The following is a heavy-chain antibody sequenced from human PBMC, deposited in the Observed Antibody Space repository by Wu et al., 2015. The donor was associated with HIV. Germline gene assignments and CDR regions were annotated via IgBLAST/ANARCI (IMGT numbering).Heavy chain of an antibody. CDR3: ATYGPGYNWMYK. D-gene: IGHD1-20*01. CDR1: GYTLTNYY. J-gene: IGHJ4*02. Sequence: QVQLVQSGAEVKKPGASMKVSCKASGYTLTNYYMHWVRQGPGQGLEWMGWMAPNSDVTKYAPKLQGRVTMTRDTSISTAYMELNSLTSDDTAVYYCATYGPGYNWMYKWGQGTLVTVSS. CDR2: MAPNSDVT. V-gene: IGHV1-2*02.